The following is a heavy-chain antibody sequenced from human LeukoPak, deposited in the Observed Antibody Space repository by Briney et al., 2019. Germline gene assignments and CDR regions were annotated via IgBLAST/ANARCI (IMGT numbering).Heavy chain of an antibody. D-gene: IGHD2-2*01. Sequence: GASVKVSCKASGYTFTGYYIQWVRQAPGQGLEWMGWINPNSGGTNFAQKFQGRVTMTRDTSISTAYMELSGLRSDDTAVYYCATPPDCSSTSCYEDYYYGMDVWGQGTTVTVSS. CDR3: ATPPDCSSTSCYEDYYYGMDV. CDR2: INPNSGGT. CDR1: GYTFTGYY. V-gene: IGHV1-2*02. J-gene: IGHJ6*02.